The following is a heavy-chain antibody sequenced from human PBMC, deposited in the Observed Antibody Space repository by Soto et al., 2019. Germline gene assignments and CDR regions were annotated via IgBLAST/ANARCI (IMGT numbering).Heavy chain of an antibody. CDR2: VTPSGST. Sequence: QEQLQQWGAGLLKPSETLSLTCAVYGGSFSDYYWSWIRQSPGKGLECIGEVTPSGSTNYNPSLKSRVTVSIDTSKNHFSLRLTSVTAADTAVYYCVRVSYIWGQGTLVTVSS. V-gene: IGHV4-34*02. CDR3: VRVSYI. J-gene: IGHJ4*02. D-gene: IGHD3-10*01. CDR1: GGSFSDYY.